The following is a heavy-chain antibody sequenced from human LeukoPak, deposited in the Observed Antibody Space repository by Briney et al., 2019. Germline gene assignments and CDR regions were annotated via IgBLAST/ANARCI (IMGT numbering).Heavy chain of an antibody. CDR2: IYHSGTT. CDR1: GYSITSSSW. CDR3: ARVWGDAFDI. V-gene: IGHV4-28*03. Sequence: SETLSLTCAVSGYSITSSSWWGWIRQPPGKGLEWIGYIYHSGTTYYNPSLQSRVTMSVDTSKNQFSLKLSSVTAADTAVYYCARVWGDAFDIWGQGTMVTVSS. D-gene: IGHD3-16*01. J-gene: IGHJ3*02.